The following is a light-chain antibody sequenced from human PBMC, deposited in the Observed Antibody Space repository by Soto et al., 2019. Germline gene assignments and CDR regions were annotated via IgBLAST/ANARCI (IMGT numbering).Light chain of an antibody. CDR3: QQYYSTPYT. V-gene: IGKV4-1*01. J-gene: IGKJ2*01. CDR1: QSVLYSSDNKNY. CDR2: WAS. Sequence: DIVMTQSPDSLAVSLGERATINCMSSQSVLYSSDNKNYLAWYQQKPGQPPKLLIYWASTRESGVPDRFSGSGSGTDFTLTISGLQAEDVALYYCQQYYSTPYTFGQGTKLEIK.